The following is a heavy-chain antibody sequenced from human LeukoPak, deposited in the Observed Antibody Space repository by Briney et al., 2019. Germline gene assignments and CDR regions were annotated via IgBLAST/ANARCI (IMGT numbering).Heavy chain of an antibody. V-gene: IGHV3-23*01. CDR3: AKDSRGYQDYFDY. CDR1: GFTFSSYG. CDR2: ISGSGGST. J-gene: IGHJ4*02. D-gene: IGHD3-22*01. Sequence: GGSLRLSCAASGFTFSSYGMSWVRQAPGKGLEWVSVISGSGGSTYYAASVKGRFTISRDNSKNTLYLQMNSLRVEDTAVYYCAKDSRGYQDYFDYWGQGTLVTVSS.